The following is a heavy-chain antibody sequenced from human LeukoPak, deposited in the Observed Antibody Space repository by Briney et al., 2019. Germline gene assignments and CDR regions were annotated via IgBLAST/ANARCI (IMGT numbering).Heavy chain of an antibody. CDR3: AKSSYNDSSGYYREYYFDF. CDR2: ISGSGGST. J-gene: IGHJ4*02. V-gene: IGHV3-23*01. CDR1: RFTFSTYG. D-gene: IGHD3-22*01. Sequence: GGSLRLSCAASRFTFSTYGMSWVRQAPGKGLEWVSSISGSGGSTNYADSVKGRFTISRDNSKNTLYLQMNSLRDEDTAVYYCAKSSYNDSSGYYREYYFDFWGQGTLVTVSS.